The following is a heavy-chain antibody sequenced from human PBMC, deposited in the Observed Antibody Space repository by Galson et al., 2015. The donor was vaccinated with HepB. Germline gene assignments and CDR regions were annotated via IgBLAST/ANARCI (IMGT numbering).Heavy chain of an antibody. D-gene: IGHD3-22*01. CDR1: GFTFSDYY. J-gene: IGHJ3*02. Sequence: SLRLSCAASGFTFSDYYMSWIRQAPGKGLEWVSYISSGSSHTHYADSVKGRFTISRDNAANSLYLQMDSLRAEDTAVYFCARDRDSSGFFDGLDIWGQGTMVTVSS. V-gene: IGHV3-11*06. CDR2: ISSGSSHT. CDR3: ARDRDSSGFFDGLDI.